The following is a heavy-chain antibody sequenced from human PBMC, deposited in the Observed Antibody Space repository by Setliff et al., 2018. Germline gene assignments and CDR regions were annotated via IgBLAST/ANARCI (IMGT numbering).Heavy chain of an antibody. CDR3: ARGPLDFVVTPAAAKFDY. CDR2: ISPYNGDT. J-gene: IGHJ4*02. D-gene: IGHD2-2*01. V-gene: IGHV1-18*04. Sequence: GASVKVSCKASGYSFTSYGITWVRQAPGQGLEWMGWISPYNGDTRFQQKFQGRVTMTIDTLTSTAYMELRSLRSDDTAVYYCARGPLDFVVTPAAAKFDYWGQGTLVTVSS. CDR1: GYSFTSYG.